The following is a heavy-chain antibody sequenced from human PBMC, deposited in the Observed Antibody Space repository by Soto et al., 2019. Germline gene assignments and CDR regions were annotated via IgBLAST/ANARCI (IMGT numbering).Heavy chain of an antibody. V-gene: IGHV1-8*01. D-gene: IGHD3-10*01. Sequence: ASVKVSCKASGYTFTSYDINWVRQATGQGLEWMGWMNPNSGNTGYAQKFQGRVTMTRNTSISTAYMELSSLRSEDTAVYYCARVSRGFGELLSGFDYWGLGTLVTVSS. CDR2: MNPNSGNT. CDR1: GYTFTSYD. J-gene: IGHJ4*02. CDR3: ARVSRGFGELLSGFDY.